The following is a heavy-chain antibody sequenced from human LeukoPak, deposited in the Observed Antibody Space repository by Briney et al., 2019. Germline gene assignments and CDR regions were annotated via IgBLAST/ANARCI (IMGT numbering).Heavy chain of an antibody. CDR2: INPNSGGT. Sequence: ASVKVSCKASGYTFTSYGISWVRQAPGQGLEWMGWINPNSGGTDYAQKFQGRVTMTRDTSISTAYMELSRLRSDDTAVYYCARLSGSYYFDYWGQGTLVTVSS. CDR3: ARLSGSYYFDY. J-gene: IGHJ4*02. V-gene: IGHV1-2*02. CDR1: GYTFTSYG. D-gene: IGHD1-26*01.